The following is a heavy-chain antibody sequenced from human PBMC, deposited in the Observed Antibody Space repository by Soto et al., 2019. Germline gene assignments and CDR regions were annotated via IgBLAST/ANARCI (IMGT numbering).Heavy chain of an antibody. Sequence: SETLSLTCAVYGGSFSGYYWSWIRQPPGKGLEWIGEINHSGSTNYNPSLKSRVTISVDTSKNQFSLKLSSVTAADTAVYYCARGLTGLITIFSFDPWGQGTLVTVSS. D-gene: IGHD3-9*01. CDR1: GGSFSGYY. J-gene: IGHJ5*02. V-gene: IGHV4-34*01. CDR3: ARGLTGLITIFSFDP. CDR2: INHSGST.